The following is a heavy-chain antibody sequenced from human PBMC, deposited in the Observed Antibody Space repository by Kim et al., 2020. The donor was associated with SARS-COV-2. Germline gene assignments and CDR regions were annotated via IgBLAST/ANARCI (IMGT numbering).Heavy chain of an antibody. CDR2: ISWNSGSI. D-gene: IGHD3-3*01. CDR1: GFTFDDYA. V-gene: IGHV3-9*01. J-gene: IGHJ6*02. Sequence: GGSLRLSCAASGFTFDDYAMHWVRQAPGKVLEWVSGISWNSGSIGYADSVKGRFTISRDNAKNSLYLQMNSLRAEDTALYYCAKDLPGTIFVTYGMDVWGQGTTVTVSS. CDR3: AKDLPGTIFVTYGMDV.